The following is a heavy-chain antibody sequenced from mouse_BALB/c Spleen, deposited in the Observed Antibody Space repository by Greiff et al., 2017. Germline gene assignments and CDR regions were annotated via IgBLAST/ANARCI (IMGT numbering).Heavy chain of an antibody. CDR2: ISSGSSTI. J-gene: IGHJ4*01. CDR1: GFTFSSFG. CDR3: ARGGVMDY. V-gene: IGHV5-17*02. Sequence: EVKLVESGGGLVQPGGSRKLSCAASGFTFSSFGMHWVRQAPEKGLEWVAYISSGSSTIYYADTVKGRFTISRDNPKNTLFLQMTSLRSEDTAMYYCARGGVMDYWGQGTSVTVSS.